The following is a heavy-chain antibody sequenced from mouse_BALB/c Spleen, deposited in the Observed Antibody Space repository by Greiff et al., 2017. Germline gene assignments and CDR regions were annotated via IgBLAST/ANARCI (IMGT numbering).Heavy chain of an antibody. D-gene: IGHD2-1*01. V-gene: IGHV5-6-2*01. CDR1: GFTFSSYY. J-gene: IGHJ3*01. CDR3: ARQGDGNYVSWFAY. Sequence: DVKLVESGGGLVKLGGSLKLSCAASGFTFSSYYMSWVRQTPEKRLELVAAINSNGGSTYYPDTVKGRFTISRDNAKNTLYLQMSSLKSEDTALYYCARQGDGNYVSWFAYWGQGTLVTVSA. CDR2: INSNGGST.